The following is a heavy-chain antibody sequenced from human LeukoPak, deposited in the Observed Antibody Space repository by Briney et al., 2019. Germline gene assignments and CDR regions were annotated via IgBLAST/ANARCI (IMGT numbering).Heavy chain of an antibody. Sequence: SETLSLTCTVSGYSISSGYYWGWIRQPPGKGLEWIGSTYHSGSTYYNPSLKSRVTISVDTSKNQFSLKLSSVTAADTAVYYCARGARYSSSSYGYWGQGTLVTVSS. V-gene: IGHV4-38-2*02. CDR1: GYSISSGYY. CDR3: ARGARYSSSSYGY. CDR2: TYHSGST. J-gene: IGHJ4*02. D-gene: IGHD6-6*01.